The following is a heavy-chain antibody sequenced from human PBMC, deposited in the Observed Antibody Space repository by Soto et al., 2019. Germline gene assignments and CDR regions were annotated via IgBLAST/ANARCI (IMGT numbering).Heavy chain of an antibody. V-gene: IGHV4-59*08. J-gene: IGHJ5*02. Sequence: SETLSLTCTVSGGSISSYYWSWIRQPPGKGLEWIGYIYYSGSTNYNPSLKSRVTISVDTSKNQFSLKLSSVTAADTAVYYCARHEVGPPRPSWFDPWGQGTLVTVSS. CDR3: ARHEVGPPRPSWFDP. CDR2: IYYSGST. CDR1: GGSISSYY. D-gene: IGHD3-10*01.